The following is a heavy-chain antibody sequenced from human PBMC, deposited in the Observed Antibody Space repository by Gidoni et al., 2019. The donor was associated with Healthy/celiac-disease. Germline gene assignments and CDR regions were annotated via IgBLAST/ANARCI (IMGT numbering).Heavy chain of an antibody. CDR3: ARIGLTVITHYYYDGMDV. CDR2: IYYSGST. Sequence: QVQLQESGPGLVKPSETLSLTCTVSGGSISSYYWSWIRQPPGKGLEWIGYIYYSGSTNYNPSLKSRVTISVDTSKNQFSLKLTSVTAADTAVYYCARIGLTVITHYYYDGMDVWGRGTTVTVSS. CDR1: GGSISSYY. V-gene: IGHV4-59*01. J-gene: IGHJ6*02. D-gene: IGHD3-22*01.